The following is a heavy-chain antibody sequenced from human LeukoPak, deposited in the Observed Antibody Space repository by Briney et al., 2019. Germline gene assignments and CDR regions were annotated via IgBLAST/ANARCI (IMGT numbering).Heavy chain of an antibody. D-gene: IGHD3-9*01. CDR3: ARSFYDILIGYYQYFDY. J-gene: IGHJ4*02. CDR1: GFTFSSYA. Sequence: GGSLRLSCAASGFTFSSYAMSWVRQAQGKGLEWASAISGSGGSTYYADSVKGRFTISRDNSKNTLYLQMNSLRAEDTAVYYCARSFYDILIGYYQYFDYWGQGTLVTVSS. CDR2: ISGSGGST. V-gene: IGHV3-23*01.